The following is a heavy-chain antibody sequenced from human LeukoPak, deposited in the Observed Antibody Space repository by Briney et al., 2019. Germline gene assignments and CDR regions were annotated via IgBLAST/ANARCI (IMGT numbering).Heavy chain of an antibody. J-gene: IGHJ3*01. V-gene: IGHV3-74*01. CDR1: GFTFSTYW. D-gene: IGHD3-22*01. CDR2: INGDGSTT. Sequence: GGSLRLSCAASGFTFSTYWMHWVRQAPGKGLVWVSRINGDGSTTNYADSVKGRFTISRDSAQNTLYLQMNSLRAEDTAVYYCARGWVPSDITLNWGQGTMVTVSS. CDR3: ARGWVPSDITLN.